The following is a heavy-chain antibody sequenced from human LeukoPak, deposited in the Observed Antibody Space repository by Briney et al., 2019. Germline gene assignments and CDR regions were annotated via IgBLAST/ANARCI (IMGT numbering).Heavy chain of an antibody. CDR3: ASLVGSSGWYAKYYYYGMDV. J-gene: IGHJ6*02. CDR2: INHSGST. D-gene: IGHD6-19*01. CDR1: GGSFSGYY. V-gene: IGHV4-34*01. Sequence: PSETLSLTCAVYGGSFSGYYWSWIRQTPGKGLEWIGEINHSGSTNYNPSLKSRVTISVDTSKNQFSLKLSSVTAADTAVYYCASLVGSSGWYAKYYYYGMDVWGQGTTVTVSS.